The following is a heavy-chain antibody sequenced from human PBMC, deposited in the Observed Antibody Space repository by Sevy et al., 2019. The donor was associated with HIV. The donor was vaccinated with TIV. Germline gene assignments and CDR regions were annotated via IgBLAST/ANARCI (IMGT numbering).Heavy chain of an antibody. CDR1: GFTFSSYE. V-gene: IGHV3-48*03. CDR2: ISSSGSTI. J-gene: IGHJ3*02. CDR3: ARVGYCSSTSCYNDDAFDI. D-gene: IGHD2-2*02. Sequence: GGSLRLSCAASGFTFSSYEMNWVRQAPGKGLEWVSYISSSGSTIYYADSVMGRFTISRDNAKNSLYLQMNSLRAEDTAVYYCARVGYCSSTSCYNDDAFDIWGQGTMVTVSS.